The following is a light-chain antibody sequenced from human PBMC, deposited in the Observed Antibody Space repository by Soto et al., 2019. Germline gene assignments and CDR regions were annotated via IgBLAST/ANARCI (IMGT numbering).Light chain of an antibody. Sequence: QSALTQPPSTSATPGQRVTISCSGSSSNIGSDTVNWYQQLPGAAPKLLIYSNNQRPSGVPDRFSGSKSGTSASLAISGLQSEDEADYYCATWDNSLNAVVFGGGTKVTVL. CDR2: SNN. CDR3: ATWDNSLNAVV. CDR1: SSNIGSDT. J-gene: IGLJ2*01. V-gene: IGLV1-44*01.